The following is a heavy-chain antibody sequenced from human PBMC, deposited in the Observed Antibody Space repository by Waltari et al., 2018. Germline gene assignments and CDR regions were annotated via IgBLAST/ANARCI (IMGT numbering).Heavy chain of an antibody. CDR1: GDSLSSRNYF. CDR2: IYYPGHT. CDR3: ASGGGYTNGWDY. V-gene: IGHV4-39*07. Sequence: QPLLQESGPGLVKPSETLSLTCSVSGDSLSSRNYFWGWIRQPPGKGLQWLGSIYYPGHTSYHPSLKSRLTISLDASKNQFSLKLTSVTAAETAVYFCASGGGYTNGWDYWGQGTPVTVSS. D-gene: IGHD2-8*01. J-gene: IGHJ4*02.